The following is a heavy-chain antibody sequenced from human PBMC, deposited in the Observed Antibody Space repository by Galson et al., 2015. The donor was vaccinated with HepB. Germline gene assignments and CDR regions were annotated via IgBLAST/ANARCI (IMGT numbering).Heavy chain of an antibody. CDR1: GFTFSSYE. CDR3: ARVRGRYSYGYFDY. Sequence: SLRLSCAASGFTFSSYETNWVRQAPGKGLEWVSYISSSGSTIYYADSVKGRFTISRDNAKNSLYLQMNSLRAEDTAVYYCARVRGRYSYGYFDYWGQGTLVTVSS. D-gene: IGHD5-18*01. V-gene: IGHV3-48*03. J-gene: IGHJ4*02. CDR2: ISSSGSTI.